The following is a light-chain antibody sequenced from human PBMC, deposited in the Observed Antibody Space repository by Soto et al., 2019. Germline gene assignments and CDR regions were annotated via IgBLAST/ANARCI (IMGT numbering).Light chain of an antibody. V-gene: IGKV3-15*01. CDR3: QRYNDWPYI. J-gene: IGKJ2*01. CDR2: EAS. CDR1: QSVSSN. Sequence: EIVMTQSPATLSVSPGERATLSCRASQSVSSNLAWYQQRPGQAPRLLIYEASTRATGVPARFSGSGYGRAFTLTISSLQSEDVAVYYCQRYNDWPYIFGQGTNLEIK.